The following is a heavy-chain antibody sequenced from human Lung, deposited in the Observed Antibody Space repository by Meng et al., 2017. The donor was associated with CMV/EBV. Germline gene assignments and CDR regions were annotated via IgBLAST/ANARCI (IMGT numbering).Heavy chain of an antibody. Sequence: SETLSLTCTVSGGSITSGNYYWTWICQHPGKGLEWIGFIYHGGSTDYNPSLKSRLTISVDTSKNQFSLKLSSVTAADTAVYDCARDRFSITGTTYLGFGMDVWGQGTTVTVSS. CDR1: GGSITSGNYY. CDR2: IYHGGST. V-gene: IGHV4-31*03. J-gene: IGHJ6*02. CDR3: ARDRFSITGTTYLGFGMDV. D-gene: IGHD1-7*01.